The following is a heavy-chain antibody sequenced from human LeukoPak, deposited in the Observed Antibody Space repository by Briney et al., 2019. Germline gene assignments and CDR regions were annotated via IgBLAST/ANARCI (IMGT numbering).Heavy chain of an antibody. V-gene: IGHV1-18*01. CDR3: ARDRRYFDWFTEYNWFDP. D-gene: IGHD3-9*01. J-gene: IGHJ5*02. CDR2: SSAYNGNT. CDR1: GYTFTSYG. Sequence: ASVKVSCKASGYTFTSYGISWVRQAPGQGLEWMGWSSAYNGNTNYAQRLQGRVTMTTDTSTSTAYMELRSLRFDDTAVYYCARDRRYFDWFTEYNWFDPWGQGTLVTVSS.